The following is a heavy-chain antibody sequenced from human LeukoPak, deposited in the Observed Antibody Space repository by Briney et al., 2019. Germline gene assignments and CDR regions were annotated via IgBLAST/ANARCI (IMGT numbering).Heavy chain of an antibody. Sequence: GGSLRLSCAASGFTFSSYAMSWVRQAPGKGLEWVANIKQDGSEKYYVDSVKGRFTISRDNAKNSLYLQMNSLRAEDTAVYYCVSLFYDFWSGSIIPFDYWGQGTLVTVSS. CDR2: IKQDGSEK. CDR1: GFTFSSYA. V-gene: IGHV3-7*01. D-gene: IGHD3-3*01. J-gene: IGHJ4*02. CDR3: VSLFYDFWSGSIIPFDY.